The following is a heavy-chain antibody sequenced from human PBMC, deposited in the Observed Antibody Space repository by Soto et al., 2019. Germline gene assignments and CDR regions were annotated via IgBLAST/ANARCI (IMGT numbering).Heavy chain of an antibody. CDR1: GFSLSTSGMC. CDR3: ARLSYRSFNFDY. V-gene: IGHV2-70*01. D-gene: IGHD3-16*02. Sequence: SGPTLVNPTQTLTLTCTFSGFSLSTSGMCVSWLRQPPGKALEWLALIDWDDDKYYSTSLKTRLTISKDTSKNQVVLTVTNMDPVDTATHFCARLSYRSFNFDYWGQGTLVTVSS. J-gene: IGHJ4*02. CDR2: IDWDDDK.